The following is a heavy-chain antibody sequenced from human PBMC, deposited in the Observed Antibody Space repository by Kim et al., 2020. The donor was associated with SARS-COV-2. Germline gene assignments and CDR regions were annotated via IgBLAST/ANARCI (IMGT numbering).Heavy chain of an antibody. CDR3: AKDPGTITIGVVIVIGAVEY. CDR1: GFTFSSYA. V-gene: IGHV3-23*01. D-gene: IGHD3-16*02. J-gene: IGHJ4*02. CDR2: ICGGGGNT. Sequence: GGSLRLSCAASGFTFSSYAMNWVRQAPGKGLEWVSAICGGGGNTYYADSVKGRFTISRDNSKNTLYLQMKSLRAEDTALYYCAKDPGTITIGVVIVIGAVEYWGQGTLVTLSS.